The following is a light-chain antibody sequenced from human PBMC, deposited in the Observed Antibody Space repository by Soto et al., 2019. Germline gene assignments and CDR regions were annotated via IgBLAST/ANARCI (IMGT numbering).Light chain of an antibody. V-gene: IGKV3-11*01. CDR1: QSVSSY. Sequence: EIVLTQSPATLSLSPVERATLSCRASQSVSSYVACYQQKPGQAPRLLIYDASNRATGIPARFSGSGSGTDFPLTISSLEPEDFAVYYCQERSNWVTFGGGTKWIS. J-gene: IGKJ4*01. CDR3: QERSNWVT. CDR2: DAS.